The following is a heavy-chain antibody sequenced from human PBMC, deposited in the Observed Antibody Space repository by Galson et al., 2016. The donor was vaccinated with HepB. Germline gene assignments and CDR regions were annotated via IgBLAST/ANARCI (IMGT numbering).Heavy chain of an antibody. V-gene: IGHV3-23*01. CDR3: AKISLGGYNRGWGGSFDI. CDR2: IRGSGTGT. D-gene: IGHD6-19*01. CDR1: GFSISIYS. J-gene: IGHJ3*02. Sequence: SLRLSCAASGFSISIYSMNWVRQAPGKGLEWVSAIRGSGTGTSYTDSVKGRFTISRDNSKNTLYLQMNSLGAEDAAVYYFAKISLGGYNRGWGGSFDIWGRGTVVTVSS.